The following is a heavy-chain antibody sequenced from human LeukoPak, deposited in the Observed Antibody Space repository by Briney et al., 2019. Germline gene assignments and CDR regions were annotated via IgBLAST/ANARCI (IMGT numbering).Heavy chain of an antibody. Sequence: GGSLRLSCAASGFTFSSYAMSWVRQAPEKGLEWVSAISGSGGSTYYADSVKGRFTISRDNSKNTLYLQMNSLRAEDTAVYYCAKDHYCSSTSCYGSSLFDYWGQGTLVTVSS. CDR1: GFTFSSYA. V-gene: IGHV3-23*01. CDR3: AKDHYCSSTSCYGSSLFDY. CDR2: ISGSGGST. D-gene: IGHD2-2*01. J-gene: IGHJ4*02.